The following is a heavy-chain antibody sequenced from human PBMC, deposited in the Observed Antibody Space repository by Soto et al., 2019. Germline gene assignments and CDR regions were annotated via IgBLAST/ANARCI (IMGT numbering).Heavy chain of an antibody. CDR3: ERGRPYGMDV. V-gene: IGHV3-74*01. J-gene: IGHJ6*02. CDR1: GFTFGSYW. Sequence: EVQLVESGGGLVQPGGSLRVSCAASGFTFGSYWMNWVRQAPGKGLVWVSRIDSDGSSTTYAASVKGRFTTYRDNAKNTLYLQMISLRVEDTAVYYCERGRPYGMDVWGQGTTVTVSS. CDR2: IDSDGSST.